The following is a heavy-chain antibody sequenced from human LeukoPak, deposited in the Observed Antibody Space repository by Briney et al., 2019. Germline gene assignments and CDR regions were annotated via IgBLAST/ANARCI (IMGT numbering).Heavy chain of an antibody. D-gene: IGHD3-10*01. V-gene: IGHV3-21*01. Sequence: GGSLRLSCAASGFTFSSYSMNWVRQAPGKGLEWVSSISSSSSYIYYADSVKGRFTISRDNAKNSLYLQMNSLRAEDTAVYYCARDGRIWFGEMDAFDIWGQGTMVTVSS. CDR1: GFTFSSYS. CDR3: ARDGRIWFGEMDAFDI. J-gene: IGHJ3*02. CDR2: ISSSSSYI.